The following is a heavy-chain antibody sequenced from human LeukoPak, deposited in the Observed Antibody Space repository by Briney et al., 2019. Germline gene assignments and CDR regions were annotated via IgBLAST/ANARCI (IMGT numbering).Heavy chain of an antibody. CDR1: GFTFSSYS. CDR2: ISSSSSYI. V-gene: IGHV3-21*01. J-gene: IGHJ4*02. D-gene: IGHD3-10*01. Sequence: PGGSLRLSCAASGFTFSSYSMNWVRQAPGKGLEWVSSISSSSSYIYYADSVKGRFTISRDNAKNSLYLQMNSLRAEDTAVYYCARDSTFNYSYYYGSGSYPIDYWGQGTLVTVPS. CDR3: ARDSTFNYSYYYGSGSYPIDY.